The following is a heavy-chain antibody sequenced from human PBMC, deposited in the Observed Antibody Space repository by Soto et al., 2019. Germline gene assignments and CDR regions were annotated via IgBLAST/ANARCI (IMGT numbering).Heavy chain of an antibody. V-gene: IGHV4-31*03. Sequence: QVQLQESGPGLVKPSQTLSLTCTVSGGSITSGGYYWSWIRQHPGKGLEWLGYIYGSGSTFYNPSLKSRITLSVDTSKNQFSLKLSSVTVADTAVYFCARKQAGYFYGIDYWGQGTLVTVSS. D-gene: IGHD3-10*01. J-gene: IGHJ4*02. CDR1: GGSITSGGYY. CDR3: ARKQAGYFYGIDY. CDR2: IYGSGST.